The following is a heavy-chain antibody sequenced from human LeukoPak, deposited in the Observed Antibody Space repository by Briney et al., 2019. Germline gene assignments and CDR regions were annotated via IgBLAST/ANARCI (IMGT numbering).Heavy chain of an antibody. CDR2: INSDGTGT. D-gene: IGHD1-26*01. CDR1: GFTFRTYW. CDR3: AREVMDSGSYFLDY. V-gene: IGHV3-74*03. J-gene: IGHJ4*02. Sequence: TGGSLRLSCEVSGFTFRTYWMHWVRQAPGKGLVWVSYINSDGTGTMYADSVKGRFTVSRDNAKNTLFLHMGSLRADDLAVYYCAREVMDSGSYFLDYWGQGTLVTVSS.